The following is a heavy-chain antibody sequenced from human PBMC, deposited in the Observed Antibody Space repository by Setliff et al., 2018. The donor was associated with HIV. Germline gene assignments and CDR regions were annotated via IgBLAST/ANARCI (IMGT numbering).Heavy chain of an antibody. V-gene: IGHV4-39*01. CDR3: ARPLTTSYNFWGDAFYV. J-gene: IGHJ3*01. CDR2: YHYSGST. Sequence: SETLSLTCNVSGGSISSSSYYWGWIRQPPGKSLEWIGSYHYSGSTSYNPSLRSRVTISADTSKNQFSLKLTSVTAADTAVYYCARPLTTSYNFWGDAFYVWGQGTMVTVSS. D-gene: IGHD3-3*01. CDR1: GGSISSSSYY.